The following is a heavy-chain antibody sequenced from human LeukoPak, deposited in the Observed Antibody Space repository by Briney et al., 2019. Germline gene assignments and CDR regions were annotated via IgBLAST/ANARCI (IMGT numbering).Heavy chain of an antibody. CDR3: EKVPVEMPTIASYFDY. CDR1: GFTFSSYG. V-gene: IGHV3-30*02. Sequence: GGSLRLSCAASGFTFSSYGMHWVRQAPGKGLEWVAFIRYDGSNKYYADSVKGRFTISRDNSKNTLYLQMNSLRAEDTAVYYCEKVPVEMPTIASYFDYGGRGTRVTVP. J-gene: IGHJ4*02. CDR2: IRYDGSNK. D-gene: IGHD5-24*01.